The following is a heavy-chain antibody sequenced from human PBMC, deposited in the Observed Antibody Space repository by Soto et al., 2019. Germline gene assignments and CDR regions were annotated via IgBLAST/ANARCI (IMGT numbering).Heavy chain of an antibody. CDR3: ARDRSSSFWGLLPKLDAIDI. D-gene: IGHD3-22*01. Sequence: GGSLRLSCAASGFTFSSYAMHWVRQAPGKGLEWVAVISYDGSNKYYADSVKGRFTISRDNSKNTLYLQMNGLRAEDTAVYYCARDRSSSFWGLLPKLDAIDIWGQGTMVTVSS. CDR2: ISYDGSNK. J-gene: IGHJ3*02. CDR1: GFTFSSYA. V-gene: IGHV3-30-3*01.